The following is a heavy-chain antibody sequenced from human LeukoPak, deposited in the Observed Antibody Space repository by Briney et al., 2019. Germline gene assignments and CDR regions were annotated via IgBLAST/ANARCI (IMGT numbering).Heavy chain of an antibody. J-gene: IGHJ4*02. CDR1: GYNFAHDW. CDR2: IFPDDSDT. V-gene: IGHV5-51*01. D-gene: IGHD4-23*01. CDR3: ARQVSPNYGGNCDY. Sequence: GESLKISCKGSGYNFAHDWIGWVRQMPGKGLEWMGIIFPDDSDTIYSPSFQGQVTISADKSINTAYLQWSSLKASDTAMYYCARQVSPNYGGNCDYWGQGTLVTVSS.